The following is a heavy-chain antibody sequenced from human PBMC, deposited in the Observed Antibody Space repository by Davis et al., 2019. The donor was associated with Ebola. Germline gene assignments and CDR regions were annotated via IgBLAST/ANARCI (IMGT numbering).Heavy chain of an antibody. D-gene: IGHD1-26*01. Sequence: ASVKVSCKAPGYTFTSYYMYWVRQAPGQGLEWMGIINISGGTTNYAQKFQGRVTMTRDTSMSTVYMELSSLRSEDTAVYYCARDFNVGSATSVGFWGQGTLVTVSS. V-gene: IGHV1-46*01. CDR3: ARDFNVGSATSVGF. J-gene: IGHJ4*02. CDR2: INISGGTT. CDR1: GYTFTSYY.